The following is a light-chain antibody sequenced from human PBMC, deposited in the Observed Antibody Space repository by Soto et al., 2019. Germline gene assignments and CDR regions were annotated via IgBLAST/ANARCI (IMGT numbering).Light chain of an antibody. Sequence: QSALTQPPSASGSLGQSVTISCTGTSSDVGGYNYVSWYQQHPDKAPKLIIYEVNERPSGVPDRFSGSKSGNTASLTVSGLQAEDEAHYYCASHAATGVFGGGTKVTVL. CDR2: EVN. CDR1: SSDVGGYNY. CDR3: ASHAATGV. V-gene: IGLV2-8*01. J-gene: IGLJ3*02.